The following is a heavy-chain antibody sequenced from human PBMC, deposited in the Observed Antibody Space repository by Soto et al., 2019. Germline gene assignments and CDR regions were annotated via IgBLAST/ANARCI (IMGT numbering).Heavy chain of an antibody. CDR3: ARDAYYSDGSGYYYGGDYFDF. CDR2: VKQDGSEK. V-gene: IGHV3-7*01. Sequence: GGSLRLSCAASGFTFSNYWMSWVRHVSGKGLDWVANVKQDGSEKYYVDSVKGRFTVSRDNAKNSLYLQMNSLRAEDTAVYYCARDAYYSDGSGYYYGGDYFDFWGQGTLVTSPQ. CDR1: GFTFSNYW. J-gene: IGHJ4*02. D-gene: IGHD3-22*01.